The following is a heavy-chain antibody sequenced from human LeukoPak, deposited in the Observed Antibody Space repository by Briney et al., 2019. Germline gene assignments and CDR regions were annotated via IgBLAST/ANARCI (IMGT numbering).Heavy chain of an antibody. CDR2: INPSGGST. D-gene: IGHD3-16*01. V-gene: IGHV1-46*01. CDR3: ARGRRHLRLGELPTYYFDY. J-gene: IGHJ4*02. Sequence: ASVKVSCKASGYTFTSYYMHWVRQAPGQGLEWMGIINPSGGSTSYAQKFQGRVTMTRDTSTSTVYMELSSLRSEDTAVYYCARGRRHLRLGELPTYYFDYWGQGTLVTVSS. CDR1: GYTFTSYY.